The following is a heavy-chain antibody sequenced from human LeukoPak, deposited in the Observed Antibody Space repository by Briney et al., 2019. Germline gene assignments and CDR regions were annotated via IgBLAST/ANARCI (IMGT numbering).Heavy chain of an antibody. D-gene: IGHD5-18*01. CDR2: IRYDETAT. CDR3: ARGGYSYGYVNY. V-gene: IGHV3-30*02. Sequence: GGSLRLSCVASGFTFKNYGMHWVRQAPGKGLEWVSHIRYDETATYYADSVKGRFTISRDNSKNTLYLQMNSLRAEDTAVYYCARGGYSYGYVNYWGQGTLVTVSS. J-gene: IGHJ4*02. CDR1: GFTFKNYG.